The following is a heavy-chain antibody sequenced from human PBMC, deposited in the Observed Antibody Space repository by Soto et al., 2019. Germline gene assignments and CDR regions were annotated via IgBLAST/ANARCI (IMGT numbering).Heavy chain of an antibody. CDR1: GGPFSDYA. Sequence: GGSLRLSCAASGGPFSDYAMHWARQAPGKGLEWVAVVSHDGRNTHYADSVKGRFTISRDSSKNTVSLEMTSLRAEDTAVYYCAKGGRQWLVTSDFNYWGQGALVTVSS. CDR3: AKGGRQWLVTSDFNY. D-gene: IGHD6-19*01. J-gene: IGHJ4*02. V-gene: IGHV3-30*18. CDR2: VSHDGRNT.